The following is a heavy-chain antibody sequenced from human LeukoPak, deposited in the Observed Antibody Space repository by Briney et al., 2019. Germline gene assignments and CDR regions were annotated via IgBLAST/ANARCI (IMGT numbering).Heavy chain of an antibody. D-gene: IGHD6-6*01. CDR2: INPNSGGT. CDR3: ARDLSSSATNWFDP. Sequence: ASVKVSCKASGYTFTAYYVHWVRQPPGQEVEWMGWINPNSGGTNYAQKLQGRVTMTRDTSISTAYMELSRLRSDDTTVYYCARDLSSSATNWFDPWGQGTLVTVSS. J-gene: IGHJ5*02. CDR1: GYTFTAYY. V-gene: IGHV1-2*02.